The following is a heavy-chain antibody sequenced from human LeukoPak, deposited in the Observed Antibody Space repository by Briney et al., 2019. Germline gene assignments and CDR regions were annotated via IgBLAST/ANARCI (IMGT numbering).Heavy chain of an antibody. D-gene: IGHD1-26*01. J-gene: IGHJ6*03. V-gene: IGHV3-7*01. CDR2: IKQDGSEK. Sequence: PGGSLRLSCAASGFTFSSYWMSWVRQAPGKGLEWVANIKQDGSEKYYVDSVKDRFTISRDNAKNSLYLQMNSLRAEDTAVYYCARDPWELGHDCYYYMDVWGKGTTVTVSS. CDR3: ARDPWELGHDCYYYMDV. CDR1: GFTFSSYW.